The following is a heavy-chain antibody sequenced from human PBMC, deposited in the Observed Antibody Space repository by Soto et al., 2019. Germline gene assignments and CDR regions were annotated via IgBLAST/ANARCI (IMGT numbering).Heavy chain of an antibody. J-gene: IGHJ6*03. Sequence: SETLSLTCTVSGGSISSYYWSWIRQPPGKGLEWIGYIYYSGSTNYNPSLKSRVTISVDTSKNQFSLKLSSVTAADTAVYYCARDYYGSGSLYYYYYMDVWGKGTTVTVSS. CDR2: IYYSGST. D-gene: IGHD3-10*01. V-gene: IGHV4-59*01. CDR3: ARDYYGSGSLYYYYYMDV. CDR1: GGSISSYY.